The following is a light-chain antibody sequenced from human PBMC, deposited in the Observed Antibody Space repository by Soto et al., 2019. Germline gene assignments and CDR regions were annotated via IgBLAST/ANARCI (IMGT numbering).Light chain of an antibody. CDR3: QQSYSTLDYT. CDR2: AAS. J-gene: IGKJ2*01. Sequence: DIQMTQSPSSLSASVGDRVTITCRASQRIRNYLNWYQHKPGKAPRLLIYAASSLQSGVPSRFSGSGYGTDFTLTISSLQPEDFATYYCQQSYSTLDYTFGQGTKVEIK. CDR1: QRIRNY. V-gene: IGKV1-39*01.